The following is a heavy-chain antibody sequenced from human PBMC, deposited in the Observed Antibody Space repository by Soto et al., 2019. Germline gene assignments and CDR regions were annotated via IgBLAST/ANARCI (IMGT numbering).Heavy chain of an antibody. V-gene: IGHV1-69*13. Sequence: VKVSCKASGGTFSSYAISWVRQAPGQGLEWMGGIIPIFGTANYAQKFQGRVTITADKSTSTAYMELSSLRSEDTAVYYCASCSSTSCYVLNYYYGMDVWGQGTTVTVSS. D-gene: IGHD2-2*01. CDR2: IIPIFGTA. J-gene: IGHJ6*02. CDR1: GGTFSSYA. CDR3: ASCSSTSCYVLNYYYGMDV.